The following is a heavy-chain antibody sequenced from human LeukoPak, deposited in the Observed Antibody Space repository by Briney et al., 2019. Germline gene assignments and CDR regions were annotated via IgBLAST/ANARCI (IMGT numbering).Heavy chain of an antibody. J-gene: IGHJ5*02. V-gene: IGHV1-69*05. Sequence: ASVKVSCKASGGTFSSYAISWVRQAPGQGLEWMGGIIPIFGTANYAQKFQGRVTITTDESTSTAYMELSSLRSEDTAMYYCASGFGWDYGGNPNWFDPWGQGTLVTVSS. CDR1: GGTFSSYA. CDR2: IIPIFGTA. CDR3: ASGFGWDYGGNPNWFDP. D-gene: IGHD4-23*01.